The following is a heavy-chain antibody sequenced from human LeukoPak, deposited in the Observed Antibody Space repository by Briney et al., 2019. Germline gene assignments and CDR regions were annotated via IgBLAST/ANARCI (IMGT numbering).Heavy chain of an antibody. CDR2: ISWNSGSI. CDR1: GFTFDDYA. J-gene: IGHJ4*02. Sequence: PGGSLRLSCAASGFTFDDYAMHWVRQAPGKGLEWVSGISWNSGSIGYADSVKGRFTISRDNAKNSLYLQMNSLRAEDTVLYYCAKDKAGWELLGSFDYWGQGTLVTVSS. D-gene: IGHD1-26*01. CDR3: AKDKAGWELLGSFDY. V-gene: IGHV3-9*01.